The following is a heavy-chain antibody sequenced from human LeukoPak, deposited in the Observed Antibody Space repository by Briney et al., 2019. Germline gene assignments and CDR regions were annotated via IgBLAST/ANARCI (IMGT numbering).Heavy chain of an antibody. CDR2: IYTSGST. J-gene: IGHJ4*02. Sequence: SETLSLTCTVSGGSTSSGSYYWSWIRQPAGKGLEWIGRIYTSGSTNYNPSLKSRVTISVDTSKNQFSLKLSSVTAADTAVYYCARDSYDSSGYYEILFDYWGQGTLVTVSS. V-gene: IGHV4-61*02. CDR1: GGSTSSGSYY. CDR3: ARDSYDSSGYYEILFDY. D-gene: IGHD3-22*01.